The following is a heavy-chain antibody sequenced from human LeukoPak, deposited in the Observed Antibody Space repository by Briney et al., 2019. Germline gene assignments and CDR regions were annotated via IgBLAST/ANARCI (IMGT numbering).Heavy chain of an antibody. D-gene: IGHD5-24*01. J-gene: IGHJ4*02. Sequence: PSETLSLTCAVYSGSFSGSYWSWIRQPPGKGLEWIGEISHSGSTNHNPSPKSRVTISVDTSKNEFSLKLNSVSAADTAVYYCASVELATTNFDSWGQGTLVTVSP. CDR2: ISHSGST. CDR3: ASVELATTNFDS. CDR1: SGSFSGSY. V-gene: IGHV4-34*01.